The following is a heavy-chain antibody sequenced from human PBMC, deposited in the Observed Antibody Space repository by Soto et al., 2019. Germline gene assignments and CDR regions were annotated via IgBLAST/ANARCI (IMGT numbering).Heavy chain of an antibody. CDR3: ARAVAVDY. J-gene: IGHJ4*02. CDR2: ISSSSSTL. V-gene: IGHV3-48*02. CDR1: GFTFSSYA. D-gene: IGHD6-19*01. Sequence: LSCAASGFTFSSYAMSWVRQAPGKGLEWVSYISSSSSTLYYADSVKGRFTISRDNAKNSLYLQMNSLRDEDTAVYYCARAVAVDYWGQGTLVTVSS.